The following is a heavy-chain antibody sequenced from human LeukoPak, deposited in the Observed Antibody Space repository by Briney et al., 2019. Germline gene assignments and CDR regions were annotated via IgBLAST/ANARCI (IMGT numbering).Heavy chain of an antibody. CDR3: ARHRAESYYGSGRLDY. J-gene: IGHJ4*02. CDR2: IYTSGST. V-gene: IGHV4-4*07. D-gene: IGHD3-10*01. Sequence: PSETLSLTCTVSGGSISSYYWSWIRQPAGKGLEWIGRIYTSGSTNYNPSLKSRVTMSVDTSKNQFSLKLSSVTAADTAVYYCARHRAESYYGSGRLDYWGQGTLVTVSS. CDR1: GGSISSYY.